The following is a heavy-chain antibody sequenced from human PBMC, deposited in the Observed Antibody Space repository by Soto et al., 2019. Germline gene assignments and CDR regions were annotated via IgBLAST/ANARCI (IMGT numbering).Heavy chain of an antibody. V-gene: IGHV1-69*08. CDR1: GDTFSRYS. J-gene: IGHJ6*02. CDR3: AREDRDRETGLVPAAIDGMDV. CDR2: IIPIFGIP. D-gene: IGHD2-2*01. Sequence: QVQLVQSGTEVKKPGSSVKVSGKASGDTFSRYSITWVRQAPGHGLEWIGRIIPIFGIPTYAQKFQGRVTFTADESTSTAYMELSSLRSDDTAVYYCAREDRDRETGLVPAAIDGMDVWGQVTTVTVSS.